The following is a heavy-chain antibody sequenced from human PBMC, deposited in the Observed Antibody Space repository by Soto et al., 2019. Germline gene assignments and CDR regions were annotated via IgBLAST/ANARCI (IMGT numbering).Heavy chain of an antibody. CDR2: ISYDGSNK. J-gene: IGHJ6*02. D-gene: IGHD4-17*01. CDR3: ARDYTVTTFDYYYYGMDV. Sequence: QVQLVESGGGVVQPGRSLRLSCAASGFTFSSYAMHWVRQAPGKGLEWVAVISYDGSNKCYADSVKGRFTISRDNSKNTLYLQMNSLRAEDTAVYYCARDYTVTTFDYYYYGMDVWGQGTTVTVSS. CDR1: GFTFSSYA. V-gene: IGHV3-30-3*01.